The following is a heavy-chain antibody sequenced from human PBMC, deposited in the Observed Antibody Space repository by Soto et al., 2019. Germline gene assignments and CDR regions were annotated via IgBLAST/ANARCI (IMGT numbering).Heavy chain of an antibody. J-gene: IGHJ6*02. D-gene: IGHD1-26*01. CDR2: ISGSGGST. Sequence: GGSLRLSCAASGFTFSSYAMSWVRQAPGKGLEWVSAISGSGGSTYYADSVKGRFTISRDNSMNTLYLQMNSLRAEDTAVYYCAKDWGAYIYYYYGMDVWGQGTTVTVSS. CDR1: GFTFSSYA. V-gene: IGHV3-23*01. CDR3: AKDWGAYIYYYYGMDV.